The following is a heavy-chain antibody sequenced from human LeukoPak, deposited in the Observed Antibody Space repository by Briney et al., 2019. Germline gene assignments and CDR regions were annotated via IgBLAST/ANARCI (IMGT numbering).Heavy chain of an antibody. D-gene: IGHD2-15*01. CDR3: AKGGYCSGGSCYPYYFDY. CDR2: ISGSGGST. Sequence: GGSLRLSCAASGFTFSSYWMSWVRQAPGKGLEWVSAISGSGGSTYYADSVKGRFTISRDNSKNTLYLQMNSLRAEDTAVYYCAKGGYCSGGSCYPYYFDYWGQGTLVTVSS. J-gene: IGHJ4*02. V-gene: IGHV3-23*01. CDR1: GFTFSSYW.